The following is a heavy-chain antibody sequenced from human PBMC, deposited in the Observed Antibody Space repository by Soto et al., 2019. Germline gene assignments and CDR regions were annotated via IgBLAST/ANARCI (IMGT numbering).Heavy chain of an antibody. CDR2: IYYSGST. D-gene: IGHD2-15*01. CDR3: ASAYCSGGSCPHPLDY. V-gene: IGHV4-30-4*01. Sequence: LSLTCTVSGGSISSGDYYWSWIRQPPGKGLEWIGYIYYSGSTYYNPSLKSRVTISVDTSKNQFSLKLSSVTAADTAVYYCASAYCSGGSCPHPLDYWGQGTLVTVSS. CDR1: GGSISSGDYY. J-gene: IGHJ4*02.